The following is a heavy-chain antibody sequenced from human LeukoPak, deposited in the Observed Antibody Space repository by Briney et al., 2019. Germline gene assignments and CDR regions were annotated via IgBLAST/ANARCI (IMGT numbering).Heavy chain of an antibody. Sequence: ASVKVSCKASGYTFTSYGITWVRQAPGQGLEWMGWISAYNGNTNYALKFQGRLTMTTDTSTNTAYMELRSLRPDDTAVYYCARDFFHGHCSGLTCFLLDSWGQGSLVTVS. CDR3: ARDFFHGHCSGLTCFLLDS. CDR2: ISAYNGNT. V-gene: IGHV1-18*01. CDR1: GYTFTSYG. D-gene: IGHD2-15*01. J-gene: IGHJ4*02.